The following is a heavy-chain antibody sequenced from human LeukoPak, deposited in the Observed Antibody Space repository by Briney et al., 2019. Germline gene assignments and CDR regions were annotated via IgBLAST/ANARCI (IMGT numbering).Heavy chain of an antibody. D-gene: IGHD2-2*01. J-gene: IGHJ4*02. V-gene: IGHV3-23*01. CDR1: GFTFSNHG. Sequence: GGTLRLSCAASGFTFSNHGMSWVRQAPGKGLEWVSGISDSGGSTYYADSVKGRFTISRDNSKNTLYLQMNSLRAEDTAVYYCAKDFQYVDYFDYWGQGTLVTVSS. CDR2: ISDSGGST. CDR3: AKDFQYVDYFDY.